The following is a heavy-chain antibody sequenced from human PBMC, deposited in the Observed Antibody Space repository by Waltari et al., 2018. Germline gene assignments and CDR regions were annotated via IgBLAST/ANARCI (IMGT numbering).Heavy chain of an antibody. CDR2: VIPAFSGA. D-gene: IGHD3-22*01. V-gene: IGHV1-69*15. CDR3: ASGSDDFDSSGYYY. J-gene: IGHJ4*02. Sequence: QVQLVQSGAEVKKPGTSAKVACKASGGSFTVMHIPGVRQAPGQGLEWMGRVIPAFSGANYAQKFQGIVTISADESTTTAYLELRSLRSEDTAVYYCASGSDDFDSSGYYYWGQGTLITVSS. CDR1: GGSFTVMH.